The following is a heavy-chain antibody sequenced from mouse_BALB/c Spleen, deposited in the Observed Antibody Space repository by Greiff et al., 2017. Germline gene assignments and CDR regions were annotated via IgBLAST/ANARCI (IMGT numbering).Heavy chain of an antibody. CDR1: GYTFTNYW. V-gene: IGHV1-63*02. CDR3: ARNYGYDGYYAMDY. CDR2: IYPGGGYT. Sequence: QVQLQQSGAELVRPGTSVKISCKASGYTFTNYWLGWVKQRPGHGLEWIGDIYPGGGYTNYNEKFKGKATLTADTSSSTAYMQLSSLTSEDSAVYFCARNYGYDGYYAMDYWGQGTSVTVSS. D-gene: IGHD2-2*01. J-gene: IGHJ4*01.